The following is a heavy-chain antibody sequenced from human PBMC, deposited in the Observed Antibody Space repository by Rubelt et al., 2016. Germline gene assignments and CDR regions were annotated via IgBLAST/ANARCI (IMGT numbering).Heavy chain of an antibody. Sequence: QVQLVQSGAEVKKPGASVKVSCKASGYTFTSYAMNWVRQAPGQGLEWLGWINTSTGNPTYAQGFTGRFAFSLDTSDGTAYLQISSLEAEDTAVDYCARWYSSTWYYFDYWGQGTLVTVSS. V-gene: IGHV7-4-1*02. CDR3: ARWYSSTWYYFDY. D-gene: IGHD6-13*01. CDR1: GYTFTSYA. CDR2: INTSTGNP. J-gene: IGHJ4*02.